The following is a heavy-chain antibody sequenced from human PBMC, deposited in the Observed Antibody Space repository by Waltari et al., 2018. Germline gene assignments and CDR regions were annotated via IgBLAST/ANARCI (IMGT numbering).Heavy chain of an antibody. CDR3: ASEAKIYYYYYMDV. V-gene: IGHV3-48*03. Sequence: EVQLVESGGGLVQPGGSLRLSCAASGFTFSSYEMNWVRQAPGKGREGVSYSSSSGGTIYYADSVKGRVTISRDNAKNSLYLQMNSLRAEDTAVYYCASEAKIYYYYYMDVWGKGTTVTVSS. J-gene: IGHJ6*03. CDR2: SSSSGGTI. CDR1: GFTFSSYE.